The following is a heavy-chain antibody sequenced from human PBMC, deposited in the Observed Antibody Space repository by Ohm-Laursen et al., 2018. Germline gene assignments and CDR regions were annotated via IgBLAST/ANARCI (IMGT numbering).Heavy chain of an antibody. D-gene: IGHD5-24*01. CDR1: GFTFSSYG. CDR3: AKDLRVATITPFDY. J-gene: IGHJ4*02. Sequence: SLRLSCAATGFTFSSYGMHWVRQAPGKGLQWVALISFDGNDKYYADSVRGRFIISRDTSKNTLYLQMNSLRTEDTAVYYCAKDLRVATITPFDYWGQGTLVTVSS. V-gene: IGHV3-30*18. CDR2: ISFDGNDK.